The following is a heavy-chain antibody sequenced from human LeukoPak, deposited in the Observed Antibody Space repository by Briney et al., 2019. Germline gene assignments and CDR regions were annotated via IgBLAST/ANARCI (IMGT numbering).Heavy chain of an antibody. CDR2: IYYSGST. D-gene: IGHD3-9*01. J-gene: IGHJ3*02. V-gene: IGHV4-61*01. CDR1: GGSISSSSYY. CDR3: ARDNTYDILTGYKGALDI. Sequence: SETLSLTCTVSGGSISSSSYYWSWIRQPPGKGLEWIGYIYYSGSTNYNPSLKSRVTISVDTSKNQFSLKLSSVTAADTAVYYCARDNTYDILTGYKGALDIWGQGTMVTVSS.